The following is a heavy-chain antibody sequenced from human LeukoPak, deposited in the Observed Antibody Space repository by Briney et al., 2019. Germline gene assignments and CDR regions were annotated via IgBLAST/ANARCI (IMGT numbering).Heavy chain of an antibody. V-gene: IGHV3-48*03. CDR1: GFTFSSYE. J-gene: IGHJ6*03. D-gene: IGHD2-2*01. CDR2: IRSSDNTI. CDR3: ARGMKVRNYYYYYYYMDV. Sequence: GGSLRLSCAASGFTFSSYEMNWVRQAPGKGLEWVSYIRSSDNTIHYADSVKGRFTISRDNAKNSLYLQMNSLRAEDTAVYYCARGMKVRNYYYYYYYMDVWGKGTTVTVSS.